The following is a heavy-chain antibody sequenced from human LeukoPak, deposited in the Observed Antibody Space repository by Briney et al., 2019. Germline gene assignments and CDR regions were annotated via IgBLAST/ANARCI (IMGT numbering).Heavy chain of an antibody. V-gene: IGHV4-59*01. Sequence: NPSETLSLTCTVSGGSISSYYWSWIRQPPGKGLEWIGYIYYSGSTNYNPSLKSRVTISVDTSKNQFSLKLSSVTAADTAVYYCARGRGEYSRYNWFDPWGQGTLVTVSS. D-gene: IGHD6-6*01. CDR3: ARGRGEYSRYNWFDP. J-gene: IGHJ5*02. CDR1: GGSISSYY. CDR2: IYYSGST.